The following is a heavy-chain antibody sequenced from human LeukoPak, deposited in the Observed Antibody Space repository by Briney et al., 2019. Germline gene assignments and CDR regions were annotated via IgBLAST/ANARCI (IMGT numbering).Heavy chain of an antibody. Sequence: SETLSLTCAVYGVSFSGYYWSWIRQPPGKGLEWIGEINHSGSTNYSPSLKSRVTISVDTSKNQFSLRLSSVTAADTAVYYCARGWIQGSTPFDYWGQGTLVTVSS. V-gene: IGHV4-34*01. CDR2: INHSGST. J-gene: IGHJ4*02. D-gene: IGHD5-18*01. CDR3: ARGWIQGSTPFDY. CDR1: GVSFSGYY.